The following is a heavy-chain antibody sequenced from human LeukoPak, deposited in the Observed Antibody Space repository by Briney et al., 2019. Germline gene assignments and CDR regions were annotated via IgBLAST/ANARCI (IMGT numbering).Heavy chain of an antibody. V-gene: IGHV3-74*01. CDR1: GFSFSVFW. J-gene: IGHJ3*02. CDR3: AKDEPGFVRDAFDI. Sequence: GGSLRLSCAASGFSFSVFWMHWVRQAPGKGLVWVSRIKTDGSITNYADSVKGRFTISRDNSKNTLYLQMNSLRAEDTAVYCCAKDEPGFVRDAFDIWGQGTMVTVSS. CDR2: IKTDGSIT. D-gene: IGHD1-14*01.